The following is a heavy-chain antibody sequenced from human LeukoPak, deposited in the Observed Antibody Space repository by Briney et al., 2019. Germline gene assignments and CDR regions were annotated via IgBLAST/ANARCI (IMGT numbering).Heavy chain of an antibody. Sequence: GGSLRLSCAASGFTFSSYNMNWVRQAPGKGLEWVSSISSGSGFIYYADSVKGRFTISRDNVKNSLYLQMNSLRVEDTAVYYCARAIGSTYFDLWGQGTLGTVSS. CDR1: GFTFSSYN. V-gene: IGHV3-21*01. J-gene: IGHJ4*02. CDR3: ARAIGSTYFDL. D-gene: IGHD1-26*01. CDR2: ISSGSGFI.